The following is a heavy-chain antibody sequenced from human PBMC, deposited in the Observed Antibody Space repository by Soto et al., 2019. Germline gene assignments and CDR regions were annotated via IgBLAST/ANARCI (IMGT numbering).Heavy chain of an antibody. Sequence: PSETLSLTCAVYGGSFSGYYWSWIRQPPGKGLEWIGEINHSGSTNYNPSLKSRVTISVDTSKNQFSLKLSSVTAADTAVYYCARGSWGHYYYYGMDVWGQGTTVTVSS. CDR1: GGSFSGYY. CDR3: ARGSWGHYYYYGMDV. CDR2: INHSGST. D-gene: IGHD3-16*01. J-gene: IGHJ6*02. V-gene: IGHV4-34*01.